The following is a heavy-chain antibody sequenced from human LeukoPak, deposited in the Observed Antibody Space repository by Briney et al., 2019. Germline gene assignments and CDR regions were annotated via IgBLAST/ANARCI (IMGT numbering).Heavy chain of an antibody. J-gene: IGHJ6*03. CDR1: GYTFSDYY. Sequence: ASVKVSCKASGYTFSDYYMHWVRQARGQGLEWMGRIDPKSGGTKYAQKFQGRVTMTTDTSISTAYMEVTGLTSDDTAVYYCARDSQKSGYYYMNVWGTGTTVTVSS. CDR2: IDPKSGGT. V-gene: IGHV1-2*06. CDR3: ARDSQKSGYYYMNV.